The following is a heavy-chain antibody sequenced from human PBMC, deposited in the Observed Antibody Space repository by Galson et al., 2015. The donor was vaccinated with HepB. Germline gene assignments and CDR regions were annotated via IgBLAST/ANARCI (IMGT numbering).Heavy chain of an antibody. J-gene: IGHJ6*02. CDR1: GGSFSGYF. D-gene: IGHD3-3*01. V-gene: IGHV4-34*01. Sequence: SETLSLTCAVYGGSFSGYFWSWIRQPPWKGLEWIGEINHSGSTNYNPSLKSRVTISVDTSKNQFSLKLSSVTAADTAVYYCARGNDFRSGTFYYYYGMDVWGQGTTVTASS. CDR3: ARGNDFRSGTFYYYYGMDV. CDR2: INHSGST.